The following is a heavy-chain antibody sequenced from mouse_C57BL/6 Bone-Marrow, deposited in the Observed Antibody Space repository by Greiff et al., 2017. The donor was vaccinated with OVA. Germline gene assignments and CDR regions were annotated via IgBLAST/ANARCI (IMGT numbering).Heavy chain of an antibody. CDR2: IRNKANNHAT. J-gene: IGHJ4*01. Sequence: EVMLVESGGGLVQPGGSMKLSCAASGFTFSDAWMDWVRQSPEKGLEWVAEIRNKANNHATYYAESVKGRFTISRDDSKSSVYLQMNSLRAEDTGIYYCTRPLRSYAMDYWGQGTSVTVSS. CDR3: TRPLRSYAMDY. CDR1: GFTFSDAW. V-gene: IGHV6-6*01. D-gene: IGHD1-1*01.